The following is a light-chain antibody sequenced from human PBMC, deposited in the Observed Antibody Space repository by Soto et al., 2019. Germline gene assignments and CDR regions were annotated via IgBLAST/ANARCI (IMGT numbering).Light chain of an antibody. CDR1: QSISSW. J-gene: IGKJ1*01. CDR3: QQYNTYSRT. CDR2: QAS. V-gene: IGKV1-5*03. Sequence: DIQMTQSPSTLSASVGDSVTITCRASQSISSWLAWYQQKPGKAPKLLIYQASSLQSGVPSTFSGSGSGTEFTLTITSLQPDDFATYYCQQYNTYSRTFGQGTKVDIK.